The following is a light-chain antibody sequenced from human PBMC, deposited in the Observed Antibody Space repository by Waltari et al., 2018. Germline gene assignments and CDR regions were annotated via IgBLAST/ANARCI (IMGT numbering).Light chain of an antibody. V-gene: IGKV3-20*01. CDR1: QSISRY. CDR2: DAS. J-gene: IGKJ1*01. Sequence: EIMLTQSPGTLSLSPGERATLTCRASQSISRYLAWYQHKPGQAPRLLIYDASSRATGIPDRFSGSGSGTDFSLTISRLEPEDFAVDYCQKYGSLPETFGQGTKVEIK. CDR3: QKYGSLPET.